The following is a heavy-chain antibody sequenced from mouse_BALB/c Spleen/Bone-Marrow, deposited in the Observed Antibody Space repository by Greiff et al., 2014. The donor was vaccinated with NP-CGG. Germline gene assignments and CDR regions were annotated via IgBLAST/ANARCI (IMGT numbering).Heavy chain of an antibody. CDR3: TRGTRYYFGY. J-gene: IGHJ2*01. V-gene: IGHV1-69*02. CDR1: GYTFTSYW. D-gene: IGHD3-3*01. Sequence: QVQLQQSGAELVRPGASVKLSCKASGYTFTSYWINWVKQRPGQGLEWIGNIYPSDSYTNYNQKFKDKATLTVDKSSSTAYMQLSSPTSEDSAVYYCTRGTRYYFGYWGQGTTLTVSS. CDR2: IYPSDSYT.